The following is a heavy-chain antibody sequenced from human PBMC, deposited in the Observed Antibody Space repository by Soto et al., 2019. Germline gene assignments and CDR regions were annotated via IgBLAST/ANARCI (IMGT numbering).Heavy chain of an antibody. CDR1: GGSISSGGYS. V-gene: IGHV4-30-2*01. J-gene: IGHJ4*02. CDR2: IYHSGST. CDR3: ARLTYYYDSSGSPPLLFDY. D-gene: IGHD3-22*01. Sequence: SETLSLTCAVSGGSISSGGYSWSWIRQPPGKGLEWIGYIYHSGSTYYNPSLKSRVTISVDRSKNQFSLKLSSVTAADTAVYYCARLTYYYDSSGSPPLLFDYWGQGTLVTVSS.